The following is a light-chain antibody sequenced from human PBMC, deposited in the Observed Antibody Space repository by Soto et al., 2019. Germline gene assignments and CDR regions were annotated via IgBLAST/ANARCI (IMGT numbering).Light chain of an antibody. V-gene: IGKV3-20*01. CDR3: QQYENSPPWT. CDR2: GAS. J-gene: IGKJ1*01. Sequence: EIVLTQSPGTLSFSPGERATLSCRASQSVSSTSIAWYQQKPVQAPRLHIYGASSRATGIPDRFSGSGSGTDFTLTISRLEPEDFAVYYCQQYENSPPWTFGQGTKVEIK. CDR1: QSVSSTS.